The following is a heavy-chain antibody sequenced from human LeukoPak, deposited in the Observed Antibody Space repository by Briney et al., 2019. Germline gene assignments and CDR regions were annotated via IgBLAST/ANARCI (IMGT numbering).Heavy chain of an antibody. CDR2: ISSSSSYI. J-gene: IGHJ4*02. D-gene: IGHD3-10*01. CDR1: GFTFSSYS. V-gene: IGHV3-21*04. Sequence: GGSLRLSCAASGFTFSSYSMNWVRQAPWKGLEWVSSISSSSSYIYYADSVKGRFTISRDNSKNTLYLQMNSLKAEDTAVYYCAKDDPKSITMVRGALDYWGQGTLVTVSS. CDR3: AKDDPKSITMVRGALDY.